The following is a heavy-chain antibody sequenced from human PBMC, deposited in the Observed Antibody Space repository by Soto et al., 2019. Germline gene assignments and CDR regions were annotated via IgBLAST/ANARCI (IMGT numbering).Heavy chain of an antibody. CDR1: GGAFRGFY. D-gene: IGHD3-9*01. J-gene: IGHJ4*02. CDR3: ARGDYDILTGYYRRYFDY. Sequence: SGTLSLTCAVYGGAFRGFYLGWVRQPPGEGLEWIGEINHSGSTNYNPSLKSRVTISVDTSKNQFSLKLSSVTAADTAVYYCARGDYDILTGYYRRYFDYWGQGTLVTVSS. CDR2: INHSGST. V-gene: IGHV4-34*01.